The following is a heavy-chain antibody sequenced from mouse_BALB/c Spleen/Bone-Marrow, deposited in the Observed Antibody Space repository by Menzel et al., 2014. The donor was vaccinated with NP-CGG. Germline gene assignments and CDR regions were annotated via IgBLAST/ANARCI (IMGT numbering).Heavy chain of an antibody. Sequence: QVQLKQSGAELVKPGASVKLSCKASGYTFTSYYMYWVKQRPGQGLEWIGEINPSNGGTNFNEKFKSKATLTVDKSSSTAYMQLSSLTSEDSAVCFCAREGDSPFAYGGQGTLSLSLQ. CDR2: INPSNGGT. V-gene: IGHV1S81*02. CDR1: GYTFTSYY. CDR3: AREGDSPFAY. J-gene: IGHJ3*01. D-gene: IGHD2-13*01.